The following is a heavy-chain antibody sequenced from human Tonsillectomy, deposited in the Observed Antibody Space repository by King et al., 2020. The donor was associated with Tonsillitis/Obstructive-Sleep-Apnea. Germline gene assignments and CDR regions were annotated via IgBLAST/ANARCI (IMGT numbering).Heavy chain of an antibody. Sequence: QLQESGPGLVKPSETLSLTCTVSGGSISSYYWSWIRQPPGKGLEWIGYIYYSGSTNYNPSLKSRVAISADTSKKQFSLKMRSVTAADTAVYYCARAYYDILTGYLDDAFDIWGQGTMVTVSS. J-gene: IGHJ3*02. CDR1: GGSISSYY. D-gene: IGHD3-9*01. CDR2: IYYSGST. V-gene: IGHV4-59*08. CDR3: ARAYYDILTGYLDDAFDI.